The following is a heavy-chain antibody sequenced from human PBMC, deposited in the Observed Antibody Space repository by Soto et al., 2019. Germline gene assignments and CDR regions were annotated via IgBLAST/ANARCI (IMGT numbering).Heavy chain of an antibody. CDR3: ARGRFGELLSATRYYYMDV. Sequence: ASVKVSCKASGYTFTSYAMQWVRQAPGQRLEWMGWINAYNGNTKYSQKLQGRVTMTTDTSTSTAYMELRSLRSDDTAVYYCARGRFGELLSATRYYYMDVWGKGTTVTVSS. D-gene: IGHD3-10*01. CDR2: INAYNGNT. J-gene: IGHJ6*03. CDR1: GYTFTSYA. V-gene: IGHV1-3*01.